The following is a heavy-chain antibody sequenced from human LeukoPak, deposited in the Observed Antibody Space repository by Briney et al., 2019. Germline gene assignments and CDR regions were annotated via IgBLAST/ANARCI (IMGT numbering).Heavy chain of an antibody. V-gene: IGHV4-39*07. CDR3: ARWGGIVVVVAAIRLDNWFDP. Sequence: PSETLSLTCTVSGGSISSSFYYWGWIRQPPGKGLEWIGSIYYSGSTYYNPSLKSRVSISVDTSKNQFSLKLSSVTAADTAVYYCARWGGIVVVVAAIRLDNWFDPWGQGTLVTVSS. CDR1: GGSISSSFYY. D-gene: IGHD2-15*01. J-gene: IGHJ5*02. CDR2: IYYSGST.